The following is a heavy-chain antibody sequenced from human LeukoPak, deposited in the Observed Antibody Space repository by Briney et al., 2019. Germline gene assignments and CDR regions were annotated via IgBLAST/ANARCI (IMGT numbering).Heavy chain of an antibody. CDR1: GYTFTIFG. J-gene: IGHJ4*02. CDR3: ARTRPTWQGWGFDY. Sequence: ASVNVSFKASGYTFTIFGITWVRQAPGQGLEWMGWISPYDGNTNYAQNLQGRATMTTDTSTSTAYMDLRSLRSDDTAVYYCARTRPTWQGWGFDYWGQGTLVTVSS. D-gene: IGHD3-16*01. V-gene: IGHV1-18*01. CDR2: ISPYDGNT.